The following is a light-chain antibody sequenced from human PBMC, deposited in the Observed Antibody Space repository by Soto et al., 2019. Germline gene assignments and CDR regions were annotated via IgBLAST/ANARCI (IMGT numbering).Light chain of an antibody. CDR2: RAS. Sequence: DIQITQSPSTLSASVGDRVTITCQASQSISGWLAWYQQRPGKPPKLLIYRASSLESGVPSRFSGSGSETEFTLTISRLEPEDFEVYYCQQYGSSTLTFGGGTKVDIK. CDR3: QQYGSSTLT. CDR1: QSISGW. V-gene: IGKV1-5*03. J-gene: IGKJ4*01.